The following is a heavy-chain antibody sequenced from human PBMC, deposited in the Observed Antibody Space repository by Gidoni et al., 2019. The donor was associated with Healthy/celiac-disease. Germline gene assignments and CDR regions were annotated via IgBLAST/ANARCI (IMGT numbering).Heavy chain of an antibody. CDR3: AQVRGVQLWSRPFYD. D-gene: IGHD5-18*01. Sequence: QVQLQQWGAGLLKPSDTLSLTCAVYGGSFSGYYWSWIRQPPGKGLEWIGEINHSGSTNYNPSLKSRVTISVDTSKNQFSLKLSSVTAADTAVYYCAQVRGVQLWSRPFYDWGQGTLVTVSS. CDR1: GGSFSGYY. V-gene: IGHV4-34*01. J-gene: IGHJ4*02. CDR2: INHSGST.